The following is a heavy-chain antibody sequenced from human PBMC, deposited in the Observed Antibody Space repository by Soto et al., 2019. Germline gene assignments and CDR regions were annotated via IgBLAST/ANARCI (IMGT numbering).Heavy chain of an antibody. CDR3: ARDQYVYDSSGYWHDAFDI. CDR2: IWYDGSNK. Sequence: PGGSLRLSCAASGFTFSDYAMNWVRQAPGKGLEWVAVIWYDGSNKYYADSVKGRFTISRDNSKNTLYLQMNSLRAEDTAVYYCARDQYVYDSSGYWHDAFDIWGQGTMVTGSS. J-gene: IGHJ3*02. V-gene: IGHV3-33*08. D-gene: IGHD3-22*01. CDR1: GFTFSDYA.